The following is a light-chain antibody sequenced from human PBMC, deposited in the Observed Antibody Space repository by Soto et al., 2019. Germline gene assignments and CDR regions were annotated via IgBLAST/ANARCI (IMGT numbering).Light chain of an antibody. CDR1: SSDVGAYNS. CDR2: DVS. V-gene: IGLV2-14*01. Sequence: QSALTQPASVSGSPGQSITISCTGTSSDVGAYNSVSWYQQHPGKAPKLMVYDVSNRPSGVSNRFSGFKSGNTASLTISGLQAEDEADYYCSSYTSSSTRVFGGGTKLTVL. J-gene: IGLJ2*01. CDR3: SSYTSSSTRV.